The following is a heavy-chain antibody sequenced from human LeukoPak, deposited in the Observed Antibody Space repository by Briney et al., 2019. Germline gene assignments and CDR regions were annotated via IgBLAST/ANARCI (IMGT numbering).Heavy chain of an antibody. Sequence: GRSLRLSCTTSGFTFGDYAVTWVRQAPGKGLEWVSYISSSGSTIYYADSVKGRFTISRDNAKNTVYLQMNSLRAEDTAVYYCARSSGGFDYWGQGTLVTVSS. CDR3: ARSSGGFDY. CDR1: GFTFGDYA. CDR2: ISSSGSTI. D-gene: IGHD3-16*01. V-gene: IGHV3-48*03. J-gene: IGHJ4*02.